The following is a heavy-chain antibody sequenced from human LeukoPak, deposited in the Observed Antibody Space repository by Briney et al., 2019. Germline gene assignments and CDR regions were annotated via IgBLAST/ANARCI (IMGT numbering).Heavy chain of an antibody. V-gene: IGHV4-59*01. CDR2: IYSSGST. Sequence: SETLSLTCAVSGGSLSSYFWSWIRQPPGKGLEWIGYIYSSGSTNYNPSLKSRVTISVDTSKNQFSLKLSSVTAADTAVYYCARDGGNSYFDYWGQGTLVTVSS. CDR3: ARDGGNSYFDY. D-gene: IGHD4-23*01. J-gene: IGHJ4*02. CDR1: GGSLSSYF.